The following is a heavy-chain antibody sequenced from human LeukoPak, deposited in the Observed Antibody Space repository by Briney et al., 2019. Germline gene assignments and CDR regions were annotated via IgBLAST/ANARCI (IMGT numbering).Heavy chain of an antibody. CDR1: GGTFSSYA. D-gene: IGHD6-6*01. CDR2: VIPIFGTA. J-gene: IGHJ6*03. Sequence: SVKVSCKASGGTFSSYAISWVRQAPGQGLEWMGGVIPIFGTANYAQKFQGRVTITTDESTSTAYMELSSLRSEDTAVYYCARDGNKMGSSYYYYYMDVWGKGTTVTVSS. V-gene: IGHV1-69*05. CDR3: ARDGNKMGSSYYYYYMDV.